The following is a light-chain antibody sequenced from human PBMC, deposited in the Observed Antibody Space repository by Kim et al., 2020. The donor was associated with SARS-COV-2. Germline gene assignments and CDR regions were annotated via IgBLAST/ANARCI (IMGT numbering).Light chain of an antibody. J-gene: IGLJ1*01. V-gene: IGLV1-47*01. Sequence: QPPSASGTPGQRVTISCSGSSSNIGSNYVYWYQQLPGTAPKLLIYRNNQRPSGVPDRFSGSKSGTSASLAISGLRSEDEADYYCAAWDDSLSGYVFGTGTKVTVL. CDR2: RNN. CDR1: SSNIGSNY. CDR3: AAWDDSLSGYV.